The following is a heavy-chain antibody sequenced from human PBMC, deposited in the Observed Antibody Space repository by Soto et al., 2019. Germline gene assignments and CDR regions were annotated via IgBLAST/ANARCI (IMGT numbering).Heavy chain of an antibody. J-gene: IGHJ6*03. CDR3: ARGYCSSTSCYGYYYYYMDV. V-gene: IGHV4-59*08. D-gene: IGHD2-2*01. Sequence: SETLSLTCTVSGGSISSYYWSWIRQPPGKGLEWIGEMSHSGGTHFNPSLKSRVTISVDTSKNQFSLKLSSVTAADTAVYYCARGYCSSTSCYGYYYYYMDVWGKGTTVTVSS. CDR1: GGSISSYY. CDR2: MSHSGGT.